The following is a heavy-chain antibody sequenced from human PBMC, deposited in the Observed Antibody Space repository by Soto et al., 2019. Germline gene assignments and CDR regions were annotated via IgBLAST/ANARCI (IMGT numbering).Heavy chain of an antibody. CDR2: ISYDGSNK. CDR3: AKPKKAWVAYYYYGMDV. J-gene: IGHJ6*02. Sequence: GGSLRLSCAASGFTFSSYGMHWVRQAPGKGLEWVAVISYDGSNKYYADSVKGRFTISRDNSKNTLYLQMDSLRAEDTAVYYCAKPKKAWVAYYYYGMDVWGQGTTVTVSS. V-gene: IGHV3-30*18. D-gene: IGHD7-27*01. CDR1: GFTFSSYG.